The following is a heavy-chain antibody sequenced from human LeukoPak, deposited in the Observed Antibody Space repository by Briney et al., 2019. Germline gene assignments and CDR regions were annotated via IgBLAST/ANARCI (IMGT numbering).Heavy chain of an antibody. D-gene: IGHD6-13*01. Sequence: PGGSLRLSCAASGFTFSSYGMSWVRQAPGKGLEWVPVISGSGGSTYYADSVKGRFTISRDNSKNTLYLQMNSLRAEDTAVYYCAKAQGIAAATSIDWGQGTLVTVSS. J-gene: IGHJ4*02. CDR2: ISGSGGST. CDR1: GFTFSSYG. V-gene: IGHV3-23*01. CDR3: AKAQGIAAATSID.